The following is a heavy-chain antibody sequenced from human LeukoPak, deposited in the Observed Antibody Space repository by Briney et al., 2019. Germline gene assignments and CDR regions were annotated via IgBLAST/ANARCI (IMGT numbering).Heavy chain of an antibody. V-gene: IGHV5-51*01. CDR3: ARAGGQWVPVY. CDR1: GYSFTSYW. CDR2: INPGDSDT. J-gene: IGHJ4*02. D-gene: IGHD6-19*01. Sequence: GESLKISCEASGYSFTSYWIGWVRPMPGKGLGWMGIINPGDSDTIYSPSFQGQVTISADKSISTVYLQWSSLKASDTAMYYCARAGGQWVPVYWGQGTLVTVSS.